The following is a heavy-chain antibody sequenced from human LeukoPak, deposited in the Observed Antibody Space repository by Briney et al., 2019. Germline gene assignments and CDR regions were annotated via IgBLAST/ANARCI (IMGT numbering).Heavy chain of an antibody. CDR1: GFTFSSYA. Sequence: GGSLRLSCAASGFTFSSYAMSWVRQAPGKGLEWVSSFSSGVDYNHYADSVKGRFTISRDTAKNSLYLQMNNLRAEDTAVYYCARDGDTSASFAPYFDLWGQGTLVTVSS. V-gene: IGHV3-21*01. J-gene: IGHJ4*02. CDR2: FSSGVDYN. D-gene: IGHD3-22*01. CDR3: ARDGDTSASFAPYFDL.